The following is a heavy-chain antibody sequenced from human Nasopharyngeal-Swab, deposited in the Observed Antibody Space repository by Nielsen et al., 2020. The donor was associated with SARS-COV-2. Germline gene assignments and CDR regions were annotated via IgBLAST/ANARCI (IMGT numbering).Heavy chain of an antibody. V-gene: IGHV4-59*01. CDR3: AREYYGMDV. CDR1: GGSISSYY. J-gene: IGHJ6*02. CDR2: IYYSGST. Sequence: SETLSLTCTVSGGSISSYYWTWIRQPPGKGLEWIGYIYYSGSTNYNPSLKSRVTISVDTSKNQFSLKLTSVTAADKAVYYCAREYYGMDVWGQGTTVTVSS.